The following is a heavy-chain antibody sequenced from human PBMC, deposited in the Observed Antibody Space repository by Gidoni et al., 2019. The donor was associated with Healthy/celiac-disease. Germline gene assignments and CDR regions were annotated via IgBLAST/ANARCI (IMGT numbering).Heavy chain of an antibody. J-gene: IGHJ3*02. CDR1: GFTFSRYA. CDR2: ISYDGSNK. CDR3: AREAATYAFDI. D-gene: IGHD6-13*01. V-gene: IGHV3-30-3*01. Sequence: QVQLVQSAGGVVHSGRSLLLSSAASGFTFSRYAMHGVCQAPGKGLVWVAVISYDGSNKYYADSVKGRFTISRDNSKNTLYLQMNSLRAEDTAVYYCAREAATYAFDIWGQGTMVTVSS.